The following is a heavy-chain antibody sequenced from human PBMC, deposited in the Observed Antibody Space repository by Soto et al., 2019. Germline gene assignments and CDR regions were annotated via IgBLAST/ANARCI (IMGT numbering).Heavy chain of an antibody. Sequence: QVQLVQSGAEVKKPGSSVKVSCKASGGTFSSYAISWVRQAPGQGLEWMGGIIPIFGTANYAQKFQGRVTITADESTSTAYMELSSLRSEDTAVYYCATGAYCGGDCYANYFDYWGQGTLVTVSS. J-gene: IGHJ4*02. CDR3: ATGAYCGGDCYANYFDY. V-gene: IGHV1-69*01. CDR2: IIPIFGTA. CDR1: GGTFSSYA. D-gene: IGHD2-21*02.